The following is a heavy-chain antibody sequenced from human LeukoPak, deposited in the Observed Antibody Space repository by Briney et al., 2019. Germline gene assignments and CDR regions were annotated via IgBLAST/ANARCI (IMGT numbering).Heavy chain of an antibody. CDR3: ARERAAAGNSWFDP. Sequence: ASVKVSCKASGYTFTSYDIDWVRQATGQGLEWMGWMNPNSGNTGYAQKFQGRVTITADESTSTAYMELSSLRSEDTAVYYCARERAAAGNSWFDPWGQGTLVTVSS. D-gene: IGHD6-13*01. V-gene: IGHV1-8*01. CDR2: MNPNSGNT. J-gene: IGHJ5*02. CDR1: GYTFTSYD.